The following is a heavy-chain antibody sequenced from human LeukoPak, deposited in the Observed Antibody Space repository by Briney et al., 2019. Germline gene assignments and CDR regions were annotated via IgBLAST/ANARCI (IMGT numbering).Heavy chain of an antibody. CDR2: IYHTGSA. CDR1: GYSFTSGHY. D-gene: IGHD2-2*01. CDR3: ARYCTSTTCILRGFDY. Sequence: SETLSLTCSVSGYSFTSGHYWGWIRQPPGKGLEWIANIYHTGSAHYNPPLKSRVTISVDTSTNQFSLKLSSVTAADTAVYYCARYCTSTTCILRGFDYWGQGTLVTVSS. J-gene: IGHJ4*02. V-gene: IGHV4-38-2*01.